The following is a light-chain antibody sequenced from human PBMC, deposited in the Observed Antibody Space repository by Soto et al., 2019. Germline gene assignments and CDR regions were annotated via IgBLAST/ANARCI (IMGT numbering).Light chain of an antibody. CDR1: QLGDKY. Sequence: SYELTQPPSVSVSPGQTSSITCSGDQLGDKYASWYQQKPGQSPVLVIYQDTKRPSGIPERFSGSNSGNTATLTISGTQAMDEADYYCQAWDSGTGVFGSGTKVTVL. J-gene: IGLJ1*01. V-gene: IGLV3-1*01. CDR2: QDT. CDR3: QAWDSGTGV.